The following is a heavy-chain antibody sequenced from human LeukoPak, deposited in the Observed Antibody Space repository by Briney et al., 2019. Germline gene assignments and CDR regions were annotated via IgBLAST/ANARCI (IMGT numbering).Heavy chain of an antibody. CDR1: GGSISSYY. D-gene: IGHD6-13*01. CDR2: IYTSGST. CDR3: ARQGPPAGNNYYYYYLEV. J-gene: IGHJ6*03. V-gene: IGHV4-4*09. Sequence: SETLSLTCTVSGGSISSYYWSWMRQPPGKGLEWIGYIYTSGSTNYNPSLKSRVTISVDTSKDQFSLKLSSVTAADTAVYYCARQGPPAGNNYYYYYLEVWGKGTTVTVSS.